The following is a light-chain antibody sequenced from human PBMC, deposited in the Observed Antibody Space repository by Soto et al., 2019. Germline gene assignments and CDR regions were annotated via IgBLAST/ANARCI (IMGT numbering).Light chain of an antibody. Sequence: DILMTQSPSSLSASIGDRVIITCRASQGISNNLAWFQQKPGKAPKSLIYAASNLQSGVPSKFSGSGSGTDFTLTISSLQPEDFATYYCQQYNSYPLTFGQGTKVEIK. CDR2: AAS. J-gene: IGKJ1*01. CDR3: QQYNSYPLT. V-gene: IGKV1-16*02. CDR1: QGISNN.